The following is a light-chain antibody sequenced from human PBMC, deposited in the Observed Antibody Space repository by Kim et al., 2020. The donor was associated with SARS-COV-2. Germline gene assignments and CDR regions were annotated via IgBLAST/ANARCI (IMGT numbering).Light chain of an antibody. CDR3: QAWDSFTAV. J-gene: IGLJ3*02. V-gene: IGLV3-1*01. CDR1: KLGDKL. CDR2: QNS. Sequence: SYELTQPPSVSVSPGQTASITCSGDKLGDKLASWYQQKAGQSPVLVMYQNSKRYSGIPERFSGSNSGNTATLTISGTQAMDEADYFCQAWDSFTAVFGGGTQLTVL.